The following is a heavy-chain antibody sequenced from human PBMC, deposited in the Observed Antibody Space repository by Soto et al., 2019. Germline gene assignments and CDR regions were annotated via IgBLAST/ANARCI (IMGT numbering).Heavy chain of an antibody. CDR1: GYTFTVYY. CDR2: INPNSGGT. V-gene: IGHV1-2*02. J-gene: IGHJ5*02. D-gene: IGHD6-19*01. CDR3: ARVCKAVAGNWFDP. Sequence: GASVKVSCKASGYTFTVYYMHCVRQAPGQGLEWMGWINPNSGGTNYAQKFQGRVTMTRDTSISTAYMELSRLRSDDTAVYYCARVCKAVAGNWFDPWGQGTLVTVSS.